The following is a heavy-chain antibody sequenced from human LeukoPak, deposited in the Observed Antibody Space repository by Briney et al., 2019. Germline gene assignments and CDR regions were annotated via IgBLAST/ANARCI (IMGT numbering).Heavy chain of an antibody. CDR2: INHSGST. J-gene: IGHJ6*02. V-gene: IGHV4-34*01. CDR3: ARGPPKGVLGSYYYYYGMDV. CDR1: GGSFSGYY. Sequence: PSETLSLTCAVYGGSFSGYYWSWIRQPPGKGLEWIGEINHSGSTNYNPSLKSRVTISVDTSKNQFSLKLSSVTAADTAVYYCARGPPKGVLGSYYYYYGMDVWGQGTTVTVSS. D-gene: IGHD2-2*03.